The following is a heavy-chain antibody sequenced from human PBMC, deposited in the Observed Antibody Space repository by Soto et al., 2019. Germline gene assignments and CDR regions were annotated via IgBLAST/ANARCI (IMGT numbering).Heavy chain of an antibody. CDR3: ARDVLRSRGYSYGFDY. CDR1: GCSISSGGYY. J-gene: IGHJ4*02. D-gene: IGHD5-18*01. Sequence: PSETLSLTCTFSGCSISSGGYYWSWIRQHPGKGLEWIGYIYYSGSTYYNPSLKSRVTISVDTSKNQFSLKLSSVTAADTAVYYCARDVLRSRGYSYGFDYWGQGTLVTVSS. CDR2: IYYSGST. V-gene: IGHV4-31*03.